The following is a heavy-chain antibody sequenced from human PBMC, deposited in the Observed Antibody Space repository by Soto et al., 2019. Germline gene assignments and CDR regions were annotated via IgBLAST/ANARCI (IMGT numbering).Heavy chain of an antibody. CDR2: IDWDDDK. Sequence: SGPTLANPRRPLTLTCTFSGFSLSTSGMCVTWMGQPPVKDLEWLALIDWDDDKYYSTSLKTTLTISKDTSKNQVALTMTNMDPVDTATYYCARIRRVYYGDYGYYYYGMDVWGQGTTVTVSS. D-gene: IGHD4-17*01. V-gene: IGHV2-70*01. J-gene: IGHJ6*02. CDR1: GFSLSTSGMC. CDR3: ARIRRVYYGDYGYYYYGMDV.